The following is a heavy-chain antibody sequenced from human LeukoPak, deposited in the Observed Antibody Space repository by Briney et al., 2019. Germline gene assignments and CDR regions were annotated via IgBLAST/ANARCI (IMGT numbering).Heavy chain of an antibody. CDR2: IYSGGST. Sequence: GGSLRLSCAASGFTVSSNYMSWVRQAPGKGLEWVSVIYSGGSTYYADSVKGRFTISRDNSKNTLYLQMNSLRAEDTAVYYCARQYDFWSGYWEGDAFDIWGQGTTVTVSS. J-gene: IGHJ3*02. CDR1: GFTVSSNY. V-gene: IGHV3-66*04. D-gene: IGHD3-3*01. CDR3: ARQYDFWSGYWEGDAFDI.